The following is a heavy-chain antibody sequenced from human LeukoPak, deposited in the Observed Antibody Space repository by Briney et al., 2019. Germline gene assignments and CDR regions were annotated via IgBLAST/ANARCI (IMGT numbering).Heavy chain of an antibody. V-gene: IGHV3-30*04. CDR3: AKATGYSSRIYYYYGMDV. J-gene: IGHJ6*04. CDR2: ISYDGSNK. D-gene: IGHD6-13*01. Sequence: GGSLRLSCAASGFTFSSYAMHWVRQAPGKGLEWVAVISYDGSNKYYADSVKGRFTISRDNSKNTPYLQMNSLRAEDTAVYYCAKATGYSSRIYYYYGMDVWGKGTTVTVSS. CDR1: GFTFSSYA.